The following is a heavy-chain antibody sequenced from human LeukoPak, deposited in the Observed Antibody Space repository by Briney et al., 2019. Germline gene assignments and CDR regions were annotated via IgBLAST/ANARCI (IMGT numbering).Heavy chain of an antibody. Sequence: GGSLRLSCAASGFTFSSYWMHWVRQAPGKGLVWVSRINSDGSSTSYADSVKGRFTISRDNAKNTLYLQMNSLRAEDTAVYYCARDRENSYDLYYFDYWGQGILVTVSS. CDR1: GFTFSSYW. D-gene: IGHD5-18*01. J-gene: IGHJ4*02. V-gene: IGHV3-74*01. CDR2: INSDGSST. CDR3: ARDRENSYDLYYFDY.